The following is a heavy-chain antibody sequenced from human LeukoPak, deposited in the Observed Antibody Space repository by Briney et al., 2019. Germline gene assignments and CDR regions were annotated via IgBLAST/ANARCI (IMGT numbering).Heavy chain of an antibody. CDR2: ISWDGGST. V-gene: IGHV3-43D*03. D-gene: IGHD5-18*01. CDR1: GFTFDDYA. Sequence: GGSLRLSCAASGFTFDDYAMHWVRQAPGKGLEWVSLISWDGGSTYYADSVKGRFTISRDNSKNSLYLQMNSLRAEDTAFYYCARPRGGYSYAYDAFDIWGQGTMVTVSS. J-gene: IGHJ3*02. CDR3: ARPRGGYSYAYDAFDI.